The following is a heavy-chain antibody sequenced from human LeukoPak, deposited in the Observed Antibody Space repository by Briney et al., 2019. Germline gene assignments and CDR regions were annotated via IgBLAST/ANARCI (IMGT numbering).Heavy chain of an antibody. CDR1: GGSISSGGYY. D-gene: IGHD4-17*01. Sequence: SETLSLTCTVSGGSISSGGYYWSWIRQHPGKGLEWIGYIYYSGSTYYNPSLKSRVTISVATSKNQFSLKLSSVTAADTAVYYCARATTAPRRHAFDIWGQGTMVTVSS. V-gene: IGHV4-31*03. J-gene: IGHJ3*02. CDR3: ARATTAPRRHAFDI. CDR2: IYYSGST.